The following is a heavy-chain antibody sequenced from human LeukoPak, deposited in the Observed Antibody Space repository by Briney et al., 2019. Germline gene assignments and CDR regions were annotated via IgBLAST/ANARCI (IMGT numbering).Heavy chain of an antibody. CDR3: AKDTGREAVAGTAFDY. D-gene: IGHD6-19*01. J-gene: IGHJ4*02. CDR2: ISHSGGST. CDR1: GFTFSSYA. V-gene: IGHV3-23*01. Sequence: GGSLRLSCAASGFTFSSYAMSWVRQAPGKGLEWVSAISHSGGSTYYADSVRGRFTISRDNSKNTLYLQMNSLTVEDTAVYYCAKDTGREAVAGTAFDYWGQGTLVTVSS.